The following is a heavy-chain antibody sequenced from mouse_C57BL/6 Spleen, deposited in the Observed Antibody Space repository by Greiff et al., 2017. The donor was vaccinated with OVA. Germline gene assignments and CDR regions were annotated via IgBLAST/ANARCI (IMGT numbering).Heavy chain of an antibody. Sequence: EVMLVESEGGLVQPGSSMKLSCSASGFTFSDYYMAWVRQVPEKGLEWVANINYDGSSTYYLDSLKSRFIISRDNAKNILYLQMSSLKSEDTATYYCAKEVGSTPYFDVWGTGTTVTVSS. CDR2: INYDGSST. CDR3: AKEVGSTPYFDV. J-gene: IGHJ1*03. V-gene: IGHV5-16*01. D-gene: IGHD1-1*01. CDR1: GFTFSDYY.